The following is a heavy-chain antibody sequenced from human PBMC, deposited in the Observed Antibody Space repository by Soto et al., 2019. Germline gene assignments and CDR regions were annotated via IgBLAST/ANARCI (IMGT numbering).Heavy chain of an antibody. CDR3: XXDLNYGLFDY. J-gene: IGHJ4*02. Sequence: EVQLVESGGGLVQPGGSLRLSCAASGFTFSSYSMNWVRQAPGKGLEWVSYISSSSSTIYYADSVKGRFTISRDNAKNSLYLQMNSLXXXXXXXXXXXXDLNYGLFDYWGQGTLVTVSS. CDR1: GFTFSSYS. CDR2: ISSSSSTI. D-gene: IGHD4-17*01. V-gene: IGHV3-48*01.